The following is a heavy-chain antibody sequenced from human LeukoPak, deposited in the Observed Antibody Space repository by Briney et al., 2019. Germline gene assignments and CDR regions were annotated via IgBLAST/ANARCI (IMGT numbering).Heavy chain of an antibody. CDR2: INPKSGGT. D-gene: IGHD3-22*01. CDR3: ARGASLMYYYDSSGFYSFDS. CDR1: GYAFTGYY. Sequence: ASVKVSCKASGYAFTGYYMHWVRQAPGQGLEWMGWINPKSGGTNYAQTFQARVTMTRDKPISTVYMELRRLTSDDTAVYYCARGASLMYYYDSSGFYSFDSWGQGSLVTVSS. J-gene: IGHJ4*02. V-gene: IGHV1-2*02.